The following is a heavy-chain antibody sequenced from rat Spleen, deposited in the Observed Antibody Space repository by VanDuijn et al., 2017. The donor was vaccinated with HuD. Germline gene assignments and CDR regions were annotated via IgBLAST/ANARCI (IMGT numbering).Heavy chain of an antibody. V-gene: IGHV5-29*01. CDR1: GFTFSDYY. J-gene: IGHJ1*01. Sequence: EVQLVESDGGFVQPGRSLELSCTASGFTFSDYYMAWVRQAPTTGLEWLATISYDGSRTYYRDSVKGRFTISRNNAKGTLYLQMDSLRSEDTATYFCARRGFLSDWYFDFWGPGTMVTVSS. D-gene: IGHD1-6*01. CDR2: ISYDGSRT. CDR3: ARRGFLSDWYFDF.